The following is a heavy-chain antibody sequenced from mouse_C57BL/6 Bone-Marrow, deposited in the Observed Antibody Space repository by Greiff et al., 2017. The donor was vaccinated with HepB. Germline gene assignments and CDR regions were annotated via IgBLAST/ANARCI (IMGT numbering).Heavy chain of an antibody. J-gene: IGHJ3*01. Sequence: GGGLVQPKGSLKLSCAASGFSFNTYAMNWVRQAPGKGLEWVARIRSKSNNYATYYADSVKDRFTISRDDSESMLYLQMNNLKTEDTAMYYCVRPEYYSNPFAYWGQGTLVTVSA. V-gene: IGHV10-1*01. CDR2: IRSKSNNYAT. D-gene: IGHD2-5*01. CDR1: GFSFNTYA. CDR3: VRPEYYSNPFAY.